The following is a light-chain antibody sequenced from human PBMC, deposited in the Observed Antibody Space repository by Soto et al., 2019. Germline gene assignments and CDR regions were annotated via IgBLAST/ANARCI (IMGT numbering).Light chain of an antibody. CDR3: QQLNIYPFT. CDR2: AAS. J-gene: IGKJ3*01. Sequence: DIQLTQSPSFLSASVGDRVTITCRASQCISSYLAWYQQKPGKAPKLLIYAASTLQSGVPSRFSGSGSGTEFTLTISSLQAEDFATYYCQQLNIYPFTFGPGTKVEIK. CDR1: QCISSY. V-gene: IGKV1-9*01.